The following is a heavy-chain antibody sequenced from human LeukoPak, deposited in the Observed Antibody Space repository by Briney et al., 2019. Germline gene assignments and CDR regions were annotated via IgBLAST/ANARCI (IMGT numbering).Heavy chain of an antibody. CDR2: ISSSGSTI. Sequence: PGGTLRLSCAASGVTFSDYYMSWIRQAPGKGLEWVSYISSSGSTIYHADSVKGRFTISRDHAKNSLYLQMNSLRAEDTAVYYCARKLGYCSSTSCYYYGMDVWGQGTTVTVSS. D-gene: IGHD2-2*01. CDR1: GVTFSDYY. CDR3: ARKLGYCSSTSCYYYGMDV. J-gene: IGHJ6*02. V-gene: IGHV3-11*01.